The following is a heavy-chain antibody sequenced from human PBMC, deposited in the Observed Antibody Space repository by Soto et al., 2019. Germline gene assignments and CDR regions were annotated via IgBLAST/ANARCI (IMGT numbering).Heavy chain of an antibody. D-gene: IGHD2-15*01. CDR3: ARYGGTAIWYFDI. Sequence: QVRLQQWGAGLLKPSETLSLTCAVYGASFTGYYWTWLRQSPGKGLEWIGEVSHSGTAKYNPSLNGRXXISLDTSKSQFSLELTSVTAADTAVYYCARYGGTAIWYFDIWGRGTSVRVSS. V-gene: IGHV4-34*01. CDR2: VSHSGTA. J-gene: IGHJ2*01. CDR1: GASFTGYY.